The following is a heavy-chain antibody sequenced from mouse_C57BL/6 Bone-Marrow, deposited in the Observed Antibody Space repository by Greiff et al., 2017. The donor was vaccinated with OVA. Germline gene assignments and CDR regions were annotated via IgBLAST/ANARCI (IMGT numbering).Heavy chain of an antibody. J-gene: IGHJ3*01. V-gene: IGHV1-54*01. Sequence: VKLQQSGAELVRPGTSVKVSCKASGYAFTNYLIEWVKQRPGQGLEWIGVINPGSGGTNYNEKFKGKATLTADKSSSTAYMQLSSLTSEDSAVYFCAELGGGFAYWGQGTLVTVSA. D-gene: IGHD4-1*01. CDR1: GYAFTNYL. CDR3: AELGGGFAY. CDR2: INPGSGGT.